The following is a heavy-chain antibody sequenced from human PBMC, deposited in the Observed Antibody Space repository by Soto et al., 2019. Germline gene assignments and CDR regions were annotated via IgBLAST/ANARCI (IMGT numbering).Heavy chain of an antibody. CDR3: ARVRRRITMIVGARSTGHFDY. J-gene: IGHJ4*02. V-gene: IGHV4-34*01. Sequence: ASETLSLTCAVYGGSFSGYYWSWIRQPPGKGLEWIGEINHSGSTNYNPSLKSRVTISVDTSKNQFSLKLSSVTAADTAVYYCARVRRRITMIVGARSTGHFDYWGQGTLVTVSS. CDR1: GGSFSGYY. CDR2: INHSGST. D-gene: IGHD3-22*01.